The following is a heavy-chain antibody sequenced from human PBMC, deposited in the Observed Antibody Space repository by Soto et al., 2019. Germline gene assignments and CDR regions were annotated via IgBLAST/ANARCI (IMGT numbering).Heavy chain of an antibody. CDR1: GFTFTSSA. J-gene: IGHJ3*02. CDR2: IVVGSGNT. CDR3: AARSPGITIFGVVIDAFDI. D-gene: IGHD3-3*01. V-gene: IGHV1-58*01. Sequence: QMQLVQSGPEVKKPGTSVKVSCKASGFTFTSSAVQWVRQARGQRLEWIGWIVVGSGNTNYAQKFQQRVTITSDMCTSKSYMELSRLSSEGTDVYYCAARSPGITIFGVVIDAFDIWGQGTMVTVSS.